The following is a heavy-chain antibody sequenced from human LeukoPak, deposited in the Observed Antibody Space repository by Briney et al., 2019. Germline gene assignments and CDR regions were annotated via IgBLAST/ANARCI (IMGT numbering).Heavy chain of an antibody. CDR3: ARDRITTAPYYYYYMDV. D-gene: IGHD3-22*01. Sequence: SETLSLTCTVSGGSISSGSYYWSWIRQPAGKGLEWIGRIYTSGSTNYNPSLKSRVTISVDTSKNQFSLKLSSVTAADTAVYYCARDRITTAPYYYYYMDVWGKGTTVTVSS. CDR2: IYTSGST. CDR1: GGSISSGSYY. J-gene: IGHJ6*03. V-gene: IGHV4-61*02.